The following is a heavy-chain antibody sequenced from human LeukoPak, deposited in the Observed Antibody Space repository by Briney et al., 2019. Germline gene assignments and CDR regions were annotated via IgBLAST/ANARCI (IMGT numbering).Heavy chain of an antibody. CDR3: ARTDAVDTMTNIDFDS. D-gene: IGHD5-18*01. V-gene: IGHV1-2*02. Sequence: ASVKVSCKVSGYNFTSYYLNWVRQAPGQGLEWMGRMNADSGATNLARKFQGRVTLTRDKSISTGYMELTRLRYDDTAVYFCARTDAVDTMTNIDFDSWGQGTLVTVS. J-gene: IGHJ4*02. CDR1: GYNFTSYY. CDR2: MNADSGAT.